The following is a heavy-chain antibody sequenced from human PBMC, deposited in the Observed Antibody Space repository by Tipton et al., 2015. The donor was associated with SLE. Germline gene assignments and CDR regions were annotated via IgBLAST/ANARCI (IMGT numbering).Heavy chain of an antibody. V-gene: IGHV3-30-3*01. D-gene: IGHD5-24*01. Sequence: RSLRLSCAASGFTFSSYAMHWVRQAPGKGLEWVAVISYDGSNKYYADSVKGRFTISRDNSKNTLYLQMNSLRAEDTAVYYCARVGGRDGYNRYYFYYWGQGTLVTVSS. CDR2: ISYDGSNK. CDR3: ARVGGRDGYNRYYFYY. CDR1: GFTFSSYA. J-gene: IGHJ4*02.